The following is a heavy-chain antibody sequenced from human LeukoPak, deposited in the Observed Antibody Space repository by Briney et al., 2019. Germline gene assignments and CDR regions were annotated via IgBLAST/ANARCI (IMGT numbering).Heavy chain of an antibody. CDR3: AKDSSPAYFDY. CDR2: ISYDGSNI. Sequence: GRSLRLSCAASGFTFSTYGMHWVRQAPGKGLEWVALISYDGSNIYYADSVKGRFTISRDRSMNTLYLQMNSLRGEDTAVHFCAKDSSPAYFDYWGQGTLVTVSS. J-gene: IGHJ4*02. V-gene: IGHV3-30*18. D-gene: IGHD6-6*01. CDR1: GFTFSTYG.